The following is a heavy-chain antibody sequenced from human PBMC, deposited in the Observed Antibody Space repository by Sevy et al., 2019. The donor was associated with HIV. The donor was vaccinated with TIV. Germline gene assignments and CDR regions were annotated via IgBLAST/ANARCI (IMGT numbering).Heavy chain of an antibody. D-gene: IGHD2-2*01. CDR3: AREGCSKPHDY. V-gene: IGHV3-23*01. CDR2: FSFGCGKI. CDR1: GFTFSNYA. J-gene: IGHJ4*02. Sequence: GGSLRLSCAASGFTFSNYAMSWVRQDPGKGLEWVSTFSFGCGKINYADSVKGRFTISRDNSKHTLYLQMNSLRAEDTALYYCAREGCSKPHDYWGQGTLVTVSS.